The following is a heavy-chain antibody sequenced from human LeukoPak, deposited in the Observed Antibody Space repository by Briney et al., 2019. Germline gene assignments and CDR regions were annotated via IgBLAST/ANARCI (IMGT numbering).Heavy chain of an antibody. Sequence: KPAGSLRLSCAASGFTFSDHNMNWVRQAPGKGLEWVASISVDSSYIFHADSVKGRFTISRDNAKNSLYLQMNSLRAEDTAVYYCARGGYRDFDYHYWGQGTLVTVSS. V-gene: IGHV3-21*01. CDR3: ARGGYRDFDYHY. CDR2: ISVDSSYI. D-gene: IGHD5-12*01. J-gene: IGHJ4*02. CDR1: GFTFSDHN.